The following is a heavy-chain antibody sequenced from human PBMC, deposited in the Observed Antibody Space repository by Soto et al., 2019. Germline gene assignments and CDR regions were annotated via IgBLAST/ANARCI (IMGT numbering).Heavy chain of an antibody. D-gene: IGHD3-10*01. CDR2: INPNSGGT. V-gene: IGHV1-2*04. CDR1: GYTFTGYY. CDR3: ARSGGFDLNYGKRFGELLGAFDI. Sequence: QVQLVQSGAEVKKPGASVKVSCKASGYTFTGYYMHWVRQAPGQGLEWMGWINPNSGGTNYAQKFQGWVTMTRDTSISTAYMELSRLRSDDTAVYYCARSGGFDLNYGKRFGELLGAFDIWGQGTMVTVSS. J-gene: IGHJ3*02.